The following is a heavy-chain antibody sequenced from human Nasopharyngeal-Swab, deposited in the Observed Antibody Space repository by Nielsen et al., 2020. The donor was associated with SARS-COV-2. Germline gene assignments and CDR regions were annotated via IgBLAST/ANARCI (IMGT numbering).Heavy chain of an antibody. CDR1: GFSLSTSQVG. Sequence: SGPTLVQPSQPLTLTCTFSGFSLSTSQVGVSWVRQLPGKALEWLALLYWDDDNRYNPSLKSRITITKDTSKNHVVLTMTNMDPVDTATYFCVHSTGWRLDYWGQGTLVTVSS. CDR2: LYWDDDN. D-gene: IGHD6-19*01. V-gene: IGHV2-5*02. CDR3: VHSTGWRLDY. J-gene: IGHJ4*02.